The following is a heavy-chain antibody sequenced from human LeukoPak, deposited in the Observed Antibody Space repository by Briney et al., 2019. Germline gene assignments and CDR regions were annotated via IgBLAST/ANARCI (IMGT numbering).Heavy chain of an antibody. J-gene: IGHJ4*02. CDR1: GFTFSSCW. CDR2: MNSDGSST. V-gene: IGHV3-74*01. CDR3: ARAGGRYSGSPY. D-gene: IGHD1-26*01. Sequence: GGSLRLSCEASGFTFSSCWMHWVRQVPGKGLVWVSRMNSDGSSTNYADSVKGRFTISRDNAKNTLYLQMNSLRADDTAVYYCARAGGRYSGSPYWGQGTLVTVSS.